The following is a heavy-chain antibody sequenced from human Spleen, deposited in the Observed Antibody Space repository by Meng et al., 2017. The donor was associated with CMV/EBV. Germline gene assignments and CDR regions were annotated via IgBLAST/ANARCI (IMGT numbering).Heavy chain of an antibody. V-gene: IGHV3-48*03. CDR1: GFTFSIYE. CDR3: ARDLLGGSYGVLDY. J-gene: IGHJ4*02. Sequence: GESLKISCAASGFTFSIYEMNWVRQAPGKGLEWVSFISNSGETVYYADSVKGRFTISRDNAKNSVFLQMNSLRDEDTAVYYCARDLLGGSYGVLDYWGQGTLVTVSS. D-gene: IGHD1-26*01. CDR2: ISNSGETV.